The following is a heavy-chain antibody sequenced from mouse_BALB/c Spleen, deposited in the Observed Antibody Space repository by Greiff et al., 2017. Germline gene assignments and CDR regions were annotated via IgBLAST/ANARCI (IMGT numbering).Heavy chain of an antibody. CDR3: ERVLYGTFYAMDY. V-gene: IGHV5-2*01. Sequence: EVQLVESGGGLVQPGESLKLSCESNEYDFPSHDMAWVRKTPEQGLEWVAAINSDGGSTYYPDTLKSRFIISRDNTKKTLYLQMSSLRSEDTALYYGERVLYGTFYAMDYWGQGTSVTVSS. D-gene: IGHD2-1*01. CDR2: INSDGGST. CDR1: EYDFPSHD. J-gene: IGHJ4*01.